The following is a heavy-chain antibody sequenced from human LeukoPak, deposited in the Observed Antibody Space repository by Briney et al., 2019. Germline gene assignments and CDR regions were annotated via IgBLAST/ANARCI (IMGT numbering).Heavy chain of an antibody. CDR1: GFTFSSYA. Sequence: GGTLRLSYAASGFTFSSYAMSWVRQAPGKGLEWVSGVSGSGSSTYYADSVKGRFTISRDNSKNTLYLQMNSLRAEDTAVYFCAKGGHSSGWYYFDYWGQGTLVTVSS. J-gene: IGHJ4*02. CDR3: AKGGHSSGWYYFDY. V-gene: IGHV3-23*01. CDR2: VSGSGSST. D-gene: IGHD6-19*01.